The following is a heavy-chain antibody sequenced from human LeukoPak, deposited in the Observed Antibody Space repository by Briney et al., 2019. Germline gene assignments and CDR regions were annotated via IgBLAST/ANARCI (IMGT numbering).Heavy chain of an antibody. CDR2: IYTCGST. CDR3: ARVTTGGYYNY. Sequence: MPSETLSLTCTVSGGSISSGSYYWRWIRQPAGKGLEWIGRIYTCGSTNYNPSLKSRVTISLDTSENHFSLKLSSVTAADTAVYYCARVTTGGYYNYWGQGTLVTVSS. D-gene: IGHD3-22*01. CDR1: GGSISSGSYY. V-gene: IGHV4-61*02. J-gene: IGHJ4*02.